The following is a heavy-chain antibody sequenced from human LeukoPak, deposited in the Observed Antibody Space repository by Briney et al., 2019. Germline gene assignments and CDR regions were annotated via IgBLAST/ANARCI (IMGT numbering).Heavy chain of an antibody. J-gene: IGHJ5*02. D-gene: IGHD3-16*01. V-gene: IGHV4-59*01. CDR1: GGSISSYY. CDR3: ARVMGPNWFDP. CDR2: IYYSGSI. Sequence: SETLSLTCTVSGGSISSYYGSWIRQPPGKGLEWIGYIYYSGSINYNPSLKSRVTISVDTSKNQFSLKLSSVTAADTAVYYCARVMGPNWFDPWGQGTPVTVSS.